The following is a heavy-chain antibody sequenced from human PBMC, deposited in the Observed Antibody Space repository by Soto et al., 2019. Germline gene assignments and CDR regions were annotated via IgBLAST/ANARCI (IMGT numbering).Heavy chain of an antibody. CDR2: IWYDGSNK. V-gene: IGHV3-33*01. CDR1: GFTFSSYG. D-gene: IGHD2-21*01. Sequence: GSLRLSCAASGFTFSSYGMHWVRQAPGKGLEWVAVIWYDGSNKYYADSVKGRFTTSGDNSKNTLYLQMNSLRAEDTAVYYCASCGGDCYSDAFDIWGQGTMVTVSS. CDR3: ASCGGDCYSDAFDI. J-gene: IGHJ3*02.